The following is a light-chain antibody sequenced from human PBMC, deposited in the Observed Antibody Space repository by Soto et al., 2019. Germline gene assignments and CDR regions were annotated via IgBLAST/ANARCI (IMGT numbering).Light chain of an antibody. J-gene: IGLJ2*01. Sequence: QSVLTQPPSASGTPGQRVTISCSGSSSNIGSDSVNWYQQLPGTAPKLLIYSNNHRPSGVPVRFSGSKSDTSASLAISGLQSEDEADYYCTAWDDSLKGVVFGEATKLTVL. CDR1: SSNIGSDS. CDR2: SNN. V-gene: IGLV1-44*01. CDR3: TAWDDSLKGVV.